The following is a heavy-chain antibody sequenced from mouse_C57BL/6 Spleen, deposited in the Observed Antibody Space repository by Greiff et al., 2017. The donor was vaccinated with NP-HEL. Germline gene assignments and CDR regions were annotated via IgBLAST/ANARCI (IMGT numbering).Heavy chain of an antibody. Sequence: QVQLQQPGAELVMPGASVKLSCKASGYTFTSYWMHWVKQRPGQGLEWIGEIDPSDSYTNYNQKFKGKSTLTVDKSSSTAYMQLSSLTSEDSAVYYCARDGNSFDDWGQGTTLTVSS. CDR2: IDPSDSYT. CDR3: ARDGNSFDD. V-gene: IGHV1-69*01. J-gene: IGHJ2*01. D-gene: IGHD2-1*01. CDR1: GYTFTSYW.